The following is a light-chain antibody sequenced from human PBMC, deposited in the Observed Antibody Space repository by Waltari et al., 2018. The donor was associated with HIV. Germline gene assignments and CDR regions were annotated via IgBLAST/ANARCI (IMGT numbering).Light chain of an antibody. Sequence: SAVTQPASVSGLPGQSITISCTGDDSDFGLYNFVSWSKQHPGTLPRLILCDVGSRAYGISDRFSGSMSGHTASLNISGLRAEDEADYYCASFTGDHTLVFGGGTKVTVL. CDR1: DSDFGLYNF. J-gene: IGLJ3*02. CDR3: ASFTGDHTLV. V-gene: IGLV2-14*03. CDR2: DVG.